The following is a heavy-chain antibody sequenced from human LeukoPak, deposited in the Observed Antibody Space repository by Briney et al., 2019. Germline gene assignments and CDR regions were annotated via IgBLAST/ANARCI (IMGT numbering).Heavy chain of an antibody. CDR2: INHSGST. V-gene: IGHV4-34*01. J-gene: IGHJ5*02. CDR3: ARGRYYYGSGSPPGFDP. CDR1: GFTFSDYY. D-gene: IGHD3-10*01. Sequence: GSLRLSCAASGFTFSDYYMSWIRQPPGKGLEWIGEINHSGSTNYNPSLKSRVTISVDTSKNQFSLKLSSVTAADTAVYYCARGRYYYGSGSPPGFDPWGQGTLVTVSS.